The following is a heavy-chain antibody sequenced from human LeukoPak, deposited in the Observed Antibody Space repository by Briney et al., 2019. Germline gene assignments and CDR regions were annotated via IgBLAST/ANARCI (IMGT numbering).Heavy chain of an antibody. Sequence: SETLSLTCAVSGYSISSGYYWGWIRQPPGKGLEWIGSIYHSGGTYYNPSLKSRVTISVDTSKNQFSLKLNSVTAADTAVYYCASFYGSGSRYFEYWGQGTLVTVSS. V-gene: IGHV4-38-2*01. D-gene: IGHD3-10*01. CDR3: ASFYGSGSRYFEY. J-gene: IGHJ4*02. CDR1: GYSISSGYY. CDR2: IYHSGGT.